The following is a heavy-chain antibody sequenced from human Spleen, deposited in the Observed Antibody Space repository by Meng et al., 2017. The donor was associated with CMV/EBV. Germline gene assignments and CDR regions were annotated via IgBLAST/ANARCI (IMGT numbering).Heavy chain of an antibody. V-gene: IGHV3-23*01. CDR2: IRGSGDST. D-gene: IGHD3-16*01. CDR3: AKEMGSYGMEFLIPFDY. Sequence: GESLKISCAASGFTFDDYAMHWVRQAPGKGLEWVSTIRGSGDSTYYADSVKGRFTISRDNSKNTLYLQMNSLRAEDTAVYYCAKEMGSYGMEFLIPFDYWGQGSLVTVSS. CDR1: GFTFDDYA. J-gene: IGHJ4*02.